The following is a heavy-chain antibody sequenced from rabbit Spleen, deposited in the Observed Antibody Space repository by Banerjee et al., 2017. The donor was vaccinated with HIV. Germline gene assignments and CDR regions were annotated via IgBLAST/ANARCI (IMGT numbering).Heavy chain of an antibody. J-gene: IGHJ4*01. V-gene: IGHV1S45*01. CDR1: GFSFSSSYY. Sequence: QEQLEESGGDLVKPEGSLTLTCTASGFSFSSSYYMCWVRQAPGEGLEWVACAYAGSSGSTYSATWATGRFTISKTSSTTVTLQMTSLTAADTATYFCARNVDAGFHFNLWGQGTLVTVS. CDR2: AYAGSSGST. D-gene: IGHD4-2*01. CDR3: ARNVDAGFHFNL.